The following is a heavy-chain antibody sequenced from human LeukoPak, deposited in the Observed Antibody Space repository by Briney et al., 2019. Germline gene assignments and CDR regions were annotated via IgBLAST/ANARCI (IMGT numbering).Heavy chain of an antibody. CDR2: IRYDGSNK. J-gene: IGHJ4*02. V-gene: IGHV3-30*02. CDR1: GFTVSSNY. Sequence: GGSLRLSCAASGFTVSSNYMSWVRQAPGKGLEWVAFIRYDGSNKYYADSVKGRFTISRDNSKNTLYLQMNSLRAEDTAVYYCAKDGTYWGQGTLVTVSS. D-gene: IGHD1-1*01. CDR3: AKDGTY.